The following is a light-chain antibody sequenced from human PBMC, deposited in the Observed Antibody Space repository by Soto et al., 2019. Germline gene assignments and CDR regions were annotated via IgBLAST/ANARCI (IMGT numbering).Light chain of an antibody. J-gene: IGKJ1*01. CDR1: QSVNKW. Sequence: DVQMTQSPSTLSASVGDSVTITCRASQSVNKWLAWYQQKPGSAPKLLISDATTLESGVPSRFRGSGSGTEITLSITSLQPDDFGTYYCHQYDSYSPPWTFGQGTMVDIK. V-gene: IGKV1-5*01. CDR3: HQYDSYSPPWT. CDR2: DAT.